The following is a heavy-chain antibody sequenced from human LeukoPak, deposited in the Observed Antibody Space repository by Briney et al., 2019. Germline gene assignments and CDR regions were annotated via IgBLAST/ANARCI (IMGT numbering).Heavy chain of an antibody. J-gene: IGHJ6*03. Sequence: GGSLRLSCAASGFTFSSYGMHWVRQAPGKGLEWVAFIRYDGSNKYYADSVKGRFTISRGNSKNTLYLQVNSLRAEDTAVYYCAKSQKGYYYMDVWGKGTTVTISS. CDR1: GFTFSSYG. V-gene: IGHV3-30*02. CDR2: IRYDGSNK. CDR3: AKSQKGYYYMDV.